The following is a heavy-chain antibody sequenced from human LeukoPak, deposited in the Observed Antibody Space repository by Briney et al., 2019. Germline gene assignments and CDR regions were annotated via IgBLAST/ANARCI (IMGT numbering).Heavy chain of an antibody. D-gene: IGHD3-10*01. Sequence: SETLSLTCTVSGGSISSYYWSWIRQPPGKGLEWIGYIYYTGSTNYNPSLKSRVTISVDTSKDQFSLTLSSVTAADTAVYYCARGHYGSGTGTYSHWGQGTLVTVSS. CDR2: IYYTGST. CDR3: ARGHYGSGTGTYSH. J-gene: IGHJ4*02. V-gene: IGHV4-59*01. CDR1: GGSISSYY.